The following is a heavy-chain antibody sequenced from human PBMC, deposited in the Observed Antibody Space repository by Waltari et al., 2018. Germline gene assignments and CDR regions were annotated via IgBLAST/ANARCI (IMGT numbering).Heavy chain of an antibody. J-gene: IGHJ5*02. CDR1: GDSISSVDHS. V-gene: IGHV4-30-4*01. Sequence: QVQLQESGPGLVKPSQTLSLTCTVSGDSISSVDHSWNWIRQPPGKGLEWIGSIYSIVNTYYNPSLKSRHSISFDTSKNQFSLKLSSVTAADTAVYYCARMGITEFRGLTPWGQGSLVTVSS. CDR3: ARMGITEFRGLTP. CDR2: IYSIVNT. D-gene: IGHD3-10*01.